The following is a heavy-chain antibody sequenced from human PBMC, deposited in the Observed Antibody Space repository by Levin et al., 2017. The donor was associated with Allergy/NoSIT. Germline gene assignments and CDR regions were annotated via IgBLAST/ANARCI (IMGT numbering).Heavy chain of an antibody. CDR1: GFTFSSYA. CDR3: ARTSVVVVPAAMKDDYFYYYMDV. Sequence: GGSLRLSCAASGFTFSSYAMHWVRQAPGKGLEWVAVISYDGSNKYYADSVKGRFTFSRDNSKNTLYLQMNSLRAEDTAVYYCARTSVVVVPAAMKDDYFYYYMDVWGKGTTVTVSS. CDR2: ISYDGSNK. V-gene: IGHV3-30-3*01. J-gene: IGHJ6*03. D-gene: IGHD2-2*01.